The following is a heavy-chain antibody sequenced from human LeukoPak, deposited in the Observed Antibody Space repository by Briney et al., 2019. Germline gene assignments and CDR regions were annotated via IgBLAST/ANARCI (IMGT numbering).Heavy chain of an antibody. Sequence: GASVKVSCKASGYTFNTYGITWVRQAPGQGFEWMGWISGYNGNANYAQKFQGRVTMTTDTSTSTAYMELRSLRSDDTAVYYCARLQLYYDILTGYYFDYWGQGTLVTVSS. CDR3: ARLQLYYDILTGYYFDY. CDR1: GYTFNTYG. CDR2: ISGYNGNA. V-gene: IGHV1-18*01. J-gene: IGHJ4*02. D-gene: IGHD3-9*01.